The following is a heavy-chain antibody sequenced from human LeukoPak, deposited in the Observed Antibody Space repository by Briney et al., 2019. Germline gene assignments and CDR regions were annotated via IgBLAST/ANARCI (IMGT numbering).Heavy chain of an antibody. CDR1: GFTFSSYA. J-gene: IGHJ4*02. D-gene: IGHD1-26*01. Sequence: GGSLRLSCAASGFTFSSYAMSWVRQAPGKGLEWVSAISGSGGSTYYADSVKGRFTISRDNSKNTLYLQMNSLRAEDTAVYYCAKCGKIVGATSNFDYWGQGTLVTASS. CDR2: ISGSGGST. CDR3: AKCGKIVGATSNFDY. V-gene: IGHV3-23*01.